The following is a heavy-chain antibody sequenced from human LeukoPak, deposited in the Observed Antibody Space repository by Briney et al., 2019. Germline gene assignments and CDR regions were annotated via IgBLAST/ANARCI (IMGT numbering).Heavy chain of an antibody. CDR3: ARPIKVGATRDDAFDI. J-gene: IGHJ3*02. Sequence: PSETLSLTCAVSGGSISSSNWWSWVRQPPGKGLEWIGEIYHSGSTNYNPSLKSRVTISVDKSKNQFSLKLSSVTAADTAVYYCARPIKVGATRDDAFDIWGQGTMVTVSS. V-gene: IGHV4-4*02. D-gene: IGHD1-26*01. CDR2: IYHSGST. CDR1: GGSISSSNW.